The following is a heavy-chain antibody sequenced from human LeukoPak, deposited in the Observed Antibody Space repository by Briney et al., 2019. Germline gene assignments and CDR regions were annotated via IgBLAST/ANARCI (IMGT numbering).Heavy chain of an antibody. J-gene: IGHJ4*02. V-gene: IGHV6-1*01. CDR1: GDSVSKNSVA. Sequence: SQTLSLTCAISGDSVSKNSVAWNWIRQSPSRGLEWLGRTYYRSKWYNDYAVPVKSRITINPDTSKNQFSLHLKSVTPEDTAVYYCARDWGDGAGYDYWGQGTLVTVSS. CDR2: TYYRSKWYN. D-gene: IGHD3-16*01. CDR3: ARDWGDGAGYDY.